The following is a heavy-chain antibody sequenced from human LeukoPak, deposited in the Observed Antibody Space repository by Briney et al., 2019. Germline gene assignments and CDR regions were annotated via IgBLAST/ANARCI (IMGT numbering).Heavy chain of an antibody. CDR3: ARHPGSSSRITMVRGVIW. J-gene: IGHJ4*02. D-gene: IGHD3-10*01. CDR2: IYYSGST. V-gene: IGHV4-39*01. CDR1: GGSISSSSYY. Sequence: PSQTLSPTCTVSGGSISSSSYYWGWIRQPSGKGLEWIGSIYYSGSTYYNPSLKSRVTISVDTSNNQFSLKLSSVTAADTAVYYCARHPGSSSRITMVRGVIWWGQGTLVTVSS.